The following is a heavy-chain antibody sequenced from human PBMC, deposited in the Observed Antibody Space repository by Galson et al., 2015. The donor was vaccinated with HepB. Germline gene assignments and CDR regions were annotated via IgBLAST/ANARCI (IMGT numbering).Heavy chain of an antibody. CDR2: ISSSGSTI. CDR3: ARAVVPAAYYYGMDV. J-gene: IGHJ6*02. CDR1: GFTFSDYY. V-gene: IGHV3-11*01. Sequence: SLRLSCAASGFTFSDYYMSWIRQAPGKGLEWVSYISSSGSTIYYADSVKGRFTISRDNAKNSLYLQMNSLRAEDTAVYYCARAVVPAAYYYGMDVWGQGTTVTVSS. D-gene: IGHD2-2*01.